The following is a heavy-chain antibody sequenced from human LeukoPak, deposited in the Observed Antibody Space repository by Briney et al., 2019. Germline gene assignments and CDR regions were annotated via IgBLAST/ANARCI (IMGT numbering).Heavy chain of an antibody. Sequence: PGGSLRLSCAASGFTFSSYWMHWVRQAPGKGLVWVSRINSDGSSTSYADSVKGRFTISRDNAKNTLYLQMNSLRAEDTAVYYCAIIYGSGSYYGYWGQGTLVTVSS. CDR3: AIIYGSGSYYGY. CDR2: INSDGSST. V-gene: IGHV3-74*01. D-gene: IGHD3-10*01. CDR1: GFTFSSYW. J-gene: IGHJ4*02.